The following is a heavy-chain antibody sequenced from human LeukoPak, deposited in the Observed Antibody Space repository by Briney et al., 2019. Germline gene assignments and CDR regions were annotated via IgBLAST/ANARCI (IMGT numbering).Heavy chain of an antibody. D-gene: IGHD3-3*01. V-gene: IGHV4-30-2*01. CDR2: IYHSGST. J-gene: IGHJ3*02. Sequence: SQTLSLTCTVSGGSISSGGYYWSWIRQPPGKGLEWIGYIYHSGSTYYNPSLKSRVTISVDRSKNQFSLKLSSVTAADTAVYYCASYDFWSGYSRGAFDIWGQGTMVTVSS. CDR3: ASYDFWSGYSRGAFDI. CDR1: GGSISSGGYY.